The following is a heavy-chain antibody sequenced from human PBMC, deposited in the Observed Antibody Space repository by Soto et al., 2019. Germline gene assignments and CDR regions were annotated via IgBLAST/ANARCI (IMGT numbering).Heavy chain of an antibody. CDR3: ARDGDSSGWYNWFDP. Sequence: EVQLVESGGGLVQPGGSLRLSCAASGFTFSSYNMNWVRQAPGKGLEWVSYISSSSTIYYADSVKGRFTISRDNAKNSLYLQMNSLRAEDTAVYYCARDGDSSGWYNWFDPWGQGTLVTVSS. CDR1: GFTFSSYN. CDR2: ISSSSTI. V-gene: IGHV3-48*01. D-gene: IGHD3-22*01. J-gene: IGHJ5*02.